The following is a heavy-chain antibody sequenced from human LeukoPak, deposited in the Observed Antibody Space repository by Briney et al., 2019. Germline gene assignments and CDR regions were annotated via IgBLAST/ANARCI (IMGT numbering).Heavy chain of an antibody. CDR3: ARDHRDGYEFDY. V-gene: IGHV3-21*01. Sequence: KTGGSLRLSCAASGFTFSSYSMNWVRQAPGKGLEWVSSISSSSTYIYYADSVKGRFTISRDNAKNSLYPQMNSLRAEDTAVYYCARDHRDGYEFDYWGQGTLVTVSS. CDR2: ISSSSTYI. D-gene: IGHD5-24*01. J-gene: IGHJ4*02. CDR1: GFTFSSYS.